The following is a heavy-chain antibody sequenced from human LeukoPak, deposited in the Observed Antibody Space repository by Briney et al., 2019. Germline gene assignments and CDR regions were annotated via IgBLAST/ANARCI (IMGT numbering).Heavy chain of an antibody. CDR2: IWYDGSNK. Sequence: PGGSLRLSRAASGFXFSSYTMNWVRQAPGKGLEWVAVIWYDGSNKYYADSVKGRFTISRDNSKNTLYLQMNSLRAEDTAVYYCARDTRSSSWYFLFDYWGQGTLVTVSS. D-gene: IGHD6-13*01. J-gene: IGHJ4*02. V-gene: IGHV3-33*08. CDR3: ARDTRSSSWYFLFDY. CDR1: GFXFSSYT.